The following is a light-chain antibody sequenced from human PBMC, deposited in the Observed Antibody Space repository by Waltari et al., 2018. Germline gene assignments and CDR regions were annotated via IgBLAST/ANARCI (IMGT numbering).Light chain of an antibody. CDR3: QQYDGSVLT. CDR2: GAS. V-gene: IGKV3-20*01. J-gene: IGKJ4*01. Sequence: CRAIQTINNNFVVWYQQKPGQAPRLIIHGASSRATGFPDRFSGSGSGTDFTLTISSLKPEDSAVYYCQQYDGSVLTFGGGTKVEI. CDR1: QTINNNF.